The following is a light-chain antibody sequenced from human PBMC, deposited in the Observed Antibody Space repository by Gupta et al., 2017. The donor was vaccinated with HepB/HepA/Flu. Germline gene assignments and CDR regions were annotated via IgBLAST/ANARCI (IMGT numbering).Light chain of an antibody. Sequence: SYELTPPHSVSVSPGQTASITCSGDKLGDKYACWYQQKPGQSPVLVIYQDSKRPSGIPERFSGSNSGNTATLTISGTQAMDEADYYCQAWDSSIVVFGGGTKLTVL. J-gene: IGLJ2*01. V-gene: IGLV3-1*01. CDR3: QAWDSSIVV. CDR2: QDS. CDR1: KLGDKY.